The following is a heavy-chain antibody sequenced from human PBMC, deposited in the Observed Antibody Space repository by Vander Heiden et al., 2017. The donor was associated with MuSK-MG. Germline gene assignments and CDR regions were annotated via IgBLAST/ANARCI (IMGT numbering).Heavy chain of an antibody. CDR1: GFSPTTAQVG. Sequence: QITLKESGPTLVKPTQTLTLTCSFSGFSPTTAQVGVAWIRQPPGKALEWLAMIFWNDDKRYYPSLRSRLTITKDTSKNQVVLTLANMDTVDTATYFCAHRLLRRSGGQEFDYWGQGTLVTVSS. V-gene: IGHV2-5*01. CDR3: AHRLLRRSGGQEFDY. D-gene: IGHD3-16*01. J-gene: IGHJ4*02. CDR2: IFWNDDK.